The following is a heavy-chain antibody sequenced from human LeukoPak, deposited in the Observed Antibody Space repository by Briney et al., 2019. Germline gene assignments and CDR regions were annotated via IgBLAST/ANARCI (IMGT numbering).Heavy chain of an antibody. D-gene: IGHD1-1*01. CDR3: ARESLERRRYYFDY. V-gene: IGHV3-23*01. J-gene: IGHJ4*02. CDR2: ISGSGGST. CDR1: GFTFSSYA. Sequence: GGSLRLSCAASGFTFSSYAMSWVRQAPGKGLEWVSAISGSGGSTYYADSVKGRFTISRDNAKNSLYLQMNSLRAEDTALYYCARESLERRRYYFDYWGQGTLVTVSS.